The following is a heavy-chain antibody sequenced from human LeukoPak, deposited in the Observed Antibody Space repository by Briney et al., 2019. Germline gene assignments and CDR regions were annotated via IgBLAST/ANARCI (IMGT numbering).Heavy chain of an antibody. CDR1: GGSFSGYY. CDR2: INHSGST. Sequence: PSETLSLTCAVYGGSFSGYYWSWIRQPPGKGLEWIGEINHSGSTNYNPSLKSRDTISVDTSKNQFSLKLSSVTAADTAVYYCARVKADTAMVRRPNYYYYGMDVWGQGTTVTVSS. J-gene: IGHJ6*02. V-gene: IGHV4-34*01. D-gene: IGHD5-18*01. CDR3: ARVKADTAMVRRPNYYYYGMDV.